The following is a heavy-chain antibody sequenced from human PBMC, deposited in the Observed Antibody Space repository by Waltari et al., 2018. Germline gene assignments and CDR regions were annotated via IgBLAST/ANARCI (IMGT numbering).Heavy chain of an antibody. Sequence: QVQLQESGPGLVKPSETLSLTCTVSGGSISSYYWSWIRQPPGKGLEWMEYLVYSGGANGNPSLKSRVTISVDTSKNEFSLKLSSVTAADTAVYYCARYTSRFGESPPFDYWGQGTLVTVSS. CDR2: LVYSGGA. V-gene: IGHV4-59*01. CDR3: ARYTSRFGESPPFDY. J-gene: IGHJ4*02. CDR1: GGSISSYY. D-gene: IGHD3-10*01.